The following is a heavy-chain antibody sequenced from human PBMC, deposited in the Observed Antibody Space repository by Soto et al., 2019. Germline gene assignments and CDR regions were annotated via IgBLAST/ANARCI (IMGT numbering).Heavy chain of an antibody. J-gene: IGHJ6*02. V-gene: IGHV4-59*01. CDR3: AXSLPAPSSGTYYYYGLDV. D-gene: IGHD3-10*01. CDR1: GGSISSYY. Sequence: SETLSLTCTVSGGSISSYYWSWIRQPPGKGLEWIGYIYYSGSTNYNPSLKSRVTILVETSKNQFSLRLTSVTAADTAVYYCAXSLPAPSSGTYYYYGLDVWGQGTTVTVSS. CDR2: IYYSGST.